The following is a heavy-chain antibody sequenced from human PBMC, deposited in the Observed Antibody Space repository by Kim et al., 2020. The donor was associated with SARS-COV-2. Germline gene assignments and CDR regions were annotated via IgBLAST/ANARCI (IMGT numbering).Heavy chain of an antibody. CDR3: AKGGGQQLVRWHFDL. CDR1: GFTFEDYA. J-gene: IGHJ2*01. CDR2: IKWNSGSM. V-gene: IGHV3-9*01. Sequence: GGSLRLSCAAAGFTFEDYAMHWVRQVPGKGLEWVSGIKWNSGSMDYVDSVKGRFTISRDNGKNSLYLQMDSLRPEDTALYYCAKGGGQQLVRWHFDLWGRGTLVTVSS. D-gene: IGHD6-13*01.